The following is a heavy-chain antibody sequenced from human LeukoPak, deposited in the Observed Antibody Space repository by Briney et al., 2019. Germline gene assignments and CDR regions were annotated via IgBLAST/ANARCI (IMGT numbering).Heavy chain of an antibody. J-gene: IGHJ6*02. D-gene: IGHD3-3*01. CDR2: IKDDGSEK. Sequence: GGSLRLSCAGSGFTFSSHWMNWVRQAPGKGLEWVASIKDDGSEKHFLDSVNGRFAISRDDAKNSLYLQMSSLRAEDTAVYYCARRGITISGVLVYHYSGLDVWGQGTTVTVSS. CDR1: GFTFSSHW. V-gene: IGHV3-7*02. CDR3: ARRGITISGVLVYHYSGLDV.